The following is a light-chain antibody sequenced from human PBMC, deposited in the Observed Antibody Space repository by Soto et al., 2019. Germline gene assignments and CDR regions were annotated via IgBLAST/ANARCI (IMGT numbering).Light chain of an antibody. CDR2: LNSDGSH. CDR1: SGHSSYA. CDR3: QTWGTGIVV. J-gene: IGLJ2*01. Sequence: QAVVTQSPSASASLGASVKLTCTLSSGHSSYAIAWHQQQPEKGPRYLMKLNSDGSHSKGDGIPDRFSGSSSGAERYLTIPCLQSGDEADYYCQTWGTGIVVFGGGTKLTVL. V-gene: IGLV4-69*01.